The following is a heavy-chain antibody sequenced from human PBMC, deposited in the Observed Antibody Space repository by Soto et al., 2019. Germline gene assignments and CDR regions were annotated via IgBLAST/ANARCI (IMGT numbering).Heavy chain of an antibody. D-gene: IGHD3-10*01. CDR3: ARGQLSGSYYSSFDY. J-gene: IGHJ4*02. Sequence: QVQLVQSGAEVKKPGSSVKVSCKASGGTFSSYTISWVRQAPGQGLEWMGRIIPILGIANYAQKFQGRVTITVDKSTSTAYMELSSLRPEDTAVYYCARGQLSGSYYSSFDYWGQGTLVTVSS. V-gene: IGHV1-69*02. CDR1: GGTFSSYT. CDR2: IIPILGIA.